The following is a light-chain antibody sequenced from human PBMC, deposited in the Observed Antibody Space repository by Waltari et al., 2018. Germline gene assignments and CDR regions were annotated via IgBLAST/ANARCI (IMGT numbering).Light chain of an antibody. CDR3: CSYTSSSTFI. CDR2: EVI. V-gene: IGLV2-23*02. Sequence: QSALTQPASVSGSPGQSITISCTVTISDGGSGNFAPWYQHPPGKAPNLIIYEVIKRPSGLSSRFSGSKSGNTATLTISGLQAEDEADYYCCSYTSSSTFIFGTGTKVTVL. CDR1: ISDGGSGNF. J-gene: IGLJ1*01.